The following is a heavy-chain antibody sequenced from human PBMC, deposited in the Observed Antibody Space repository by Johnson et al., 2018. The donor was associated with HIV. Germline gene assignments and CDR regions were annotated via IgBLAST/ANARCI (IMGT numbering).Heavy chain of an antibody. J-gene: IGHJ3*02. V-gene: IGHV3-66*04. CDR1: GFTVNSNY. CDR2: IYSGGRT. D-gene: IGHD5-18*01. CDR3: ARLPSGYSRDDLDI. Sequence: MLLVESGGGLVQPGGSLRLSCAASGFTVNSNYINWVRQAPGKGLECVSGIYSGGRTYYADSVKGRFTISRDNSKNTLYLQMNSLRTEDTAVYYCARLPSGYSRDDLDIWGQGTMVTVSS.